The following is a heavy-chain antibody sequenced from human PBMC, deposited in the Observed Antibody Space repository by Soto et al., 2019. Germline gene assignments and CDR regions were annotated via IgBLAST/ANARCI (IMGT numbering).Heavy chain of an antibody. CDR2: ISYDGSNK. J-gene: IGHJ4*02. CDR1: GFTFSSYG. CDR3: AAGHIGLDY. Sequence: QVQLVESGGGVVQPGRSLRLSCAASGFTFSSYGMHWVRQAPGKGLEWVAVISYDGSNKYYADAVKGRFTISRDNSKNTLYLQMNSLRAEDTAVYYCAAGHIGLDYWGQGTLVTVSS. V-gene: IGHV3-30*03. D-gene: IGHD3-10*01.